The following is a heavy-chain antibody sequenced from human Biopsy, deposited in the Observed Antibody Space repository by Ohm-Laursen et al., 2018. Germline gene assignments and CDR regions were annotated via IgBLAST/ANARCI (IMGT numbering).Heavy chain of an antibody. Sequence: SLRLSCAASGFTFRTYGMHWVRLAPGKGLEWVAVISYDQITKHYADSVRGRFAISRDNSKNTLYLQVNSLRAEDTAVYYCAKDLSVYYYYGIDVWGQGATVTVSS. D-gene: IGHD5/OR15-5a*01. J-gene: IGHJ6*02. CDR1: GFTFRTYG. CDR2: ISYDQITK. CDR3: AKDLSVYYYYGIDV. V-gene: IGHV3-30*18.